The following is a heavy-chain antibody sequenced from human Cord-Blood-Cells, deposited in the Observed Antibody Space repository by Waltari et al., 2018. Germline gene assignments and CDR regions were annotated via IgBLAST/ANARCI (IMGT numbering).Heavy chain of an antibody. CDR3: ARHRDLNWGFFDY. V-gene: IGHV4-39*01. J-gene: IGHJ4*02. D-gene: IGHD7-27*01. Sequence: QLQLQESGPGLVKPSATLSLTCTVSGGSISSSSHYWGWFRQPPGKGMEWIGSIYYSGSTYYNPSLKSRVTISVDTSKNQFSLKLSSVTAADTAMYYCARHRDLNWGFFDYWGQGTLVTVSS. CDR2: IYYSGST. CDR1: GGSISSSSHY.